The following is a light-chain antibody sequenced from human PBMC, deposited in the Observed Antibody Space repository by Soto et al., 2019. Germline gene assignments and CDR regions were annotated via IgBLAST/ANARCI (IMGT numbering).Light chain of an antibody. CDR1: SSDVGGYNY. V-gene: IGLV2-8*01. Sequence: TQPPSTSGSPGESVTISSTGTSSDVGGYNYVSWYQQHPGKAPKLMIYEVSKRPSGVPDRFSGSKSGNTASLTVSGLQAEDEADYYCCSYAGSDNYVFGTGTKVTFL. CDR2: EVS. CDR3: CSYAGSDNYV. J-gene: IGLJ1*01.